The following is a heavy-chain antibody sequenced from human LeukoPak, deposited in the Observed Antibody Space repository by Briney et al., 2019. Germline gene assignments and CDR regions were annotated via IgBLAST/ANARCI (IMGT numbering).Heavy chain of an antibody. CDR2: INPSGGST. CDR1: GYTFTSHY. D-gene: IGHD6-19*01. V-gene: IGHV1-46*01. J-gene: IGHJ6*03. CDR3: ARAPEIAVAGHQQKDYYYYYMDV. Sequence: ASVKVSCKASGYTFTSHYMHWVRQAPGQGLEWMGIINPSGGSTSYAQKFQGRVTMTRDMSTSTVYMELSSLRSEDTAVYYCARAPEIAVAGHQQKDYYYYYMDVWGKGTTVTVSS.